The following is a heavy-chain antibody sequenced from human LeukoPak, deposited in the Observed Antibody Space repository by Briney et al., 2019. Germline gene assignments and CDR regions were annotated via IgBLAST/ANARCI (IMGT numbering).Heavy chain of an antibody. CDR2: INAGNGNT. V-gene: IGHV1-3*03. D-gene: IGHD3-22*01. Sequence: ASVKVSCKASGYTFTSYAMHWVRQAPGQRLEWMGWINAGNGNTKYSQEFQGRVTITRDTSASTAYMELSSLRSEDMAVYYCARDPILYYYDSSGYYGYYYYYYMDVWGKGTTVTISS. J-gene: IGHJ6*03. CDR3: ARDPILYYYDSSGYYGYYYYYYMDV. CDR1: GYTFTSYA.